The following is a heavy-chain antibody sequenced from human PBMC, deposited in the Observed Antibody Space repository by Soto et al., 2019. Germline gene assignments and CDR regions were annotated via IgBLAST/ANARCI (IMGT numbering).Heavy chain of an antibody. CDR3: ASAGSYCSGGSCCVAWFDP. V-gene: IGHV4-31*03. J-gene: IGHJ5*02. Sequence: QVQLQESGPGLVKPSQTLSLTCTVSGGSISSGGYYWSWIRQHPGKGLEWIGYIYYSGSTYYNPSLKSRVTISVDPSKQLFSLKLNSVAAAVTAVYQCASAGSYCSGGSCCVAWFDPRGQGTLVTVSS. CDR1: GGSISSGGYY. D-gene: IGHD2-15*01. CDR2: IYYSGST.